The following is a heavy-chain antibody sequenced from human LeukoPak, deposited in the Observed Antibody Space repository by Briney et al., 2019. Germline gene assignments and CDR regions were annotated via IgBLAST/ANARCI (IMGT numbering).Heavy chain of an antibody. V-gene: IGHV1-69*05. CDR2: IIPIFGTA. CDR3: ARWIQLRPFAYYMDV. CDR1: GGTFSSYA. J-gene: IGHJ6*03. Sequence: ASVKVSCEASGGTFSSYAISWVRQAPGQGLEWMGGIIPIFGTANYAQKFQGRVTITTDESTSTAYMELSSLRSEDTAVYYCARWIQLRPFAYYMDVWGKGTTVTVSS. D-gene: IGHD5-18*01.